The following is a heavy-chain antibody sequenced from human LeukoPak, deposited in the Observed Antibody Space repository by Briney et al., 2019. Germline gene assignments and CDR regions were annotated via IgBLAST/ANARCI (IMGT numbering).Heavy chain of an antibody. CDR2: INEGGAT. D-gene: IGHD1-1*01. J-gene: IGHJ4*02. V-gene: IGHV4-34*01. CDR3: ARYVPVKTGPTRASFDY. Sequence: SETLSLTCSVYGGSFNDYDWSWVRQAPGRGLQWIGEINEGGATNCDPSLKSRVTMSIDTSKSQFSLSLRSVTAADTAVYFCARYVPVKTGPTRASFDYWGQGILVSVSS. CDR1: GGSFNDYD.